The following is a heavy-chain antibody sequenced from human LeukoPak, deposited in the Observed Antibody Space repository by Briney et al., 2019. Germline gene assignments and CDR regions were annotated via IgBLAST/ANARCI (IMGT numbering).Heavy chain of an antibody. CDR2: ISTRSTTI. J-gene: IGHJ4*02. D-gene: IGHD3-22*01. Sequence: GSLRLSCAASGITFSRYSINLVRQAPGEGLEWVSYISTRSTTIYYADSVKGRFTISRDNAKNSPYLQMNSLRAEDTAVYYCAKEAGRSYYYDSSGTLEYWGQGTLVTVSS. V-gene: IGHV3-48*04. CDR1: GITFSRYS. CDR3: AKEAGRSYYYDSSGTLEY.